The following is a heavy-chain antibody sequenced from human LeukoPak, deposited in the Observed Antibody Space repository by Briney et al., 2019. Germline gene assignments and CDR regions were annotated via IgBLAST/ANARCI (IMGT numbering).Heavy chain of an antibody. Sequence: SCKASGGTFSSYAMSWVRQAPGKGLEWVSVISGSGGSTYYADSVKGRFTISRDNSKNTLYLQMNSLRAEDTAVYYCAKPFYDILSPFDPRGQGTLVTVSS. V-gene: IGHV3-23*01. CDR3: AKPFYDILSPFDP. J-gene: IGHJ5*02. D-gene: IGHD3-9*01. CDR1: GGTFSSYA. CDR2: ISGSGGST.